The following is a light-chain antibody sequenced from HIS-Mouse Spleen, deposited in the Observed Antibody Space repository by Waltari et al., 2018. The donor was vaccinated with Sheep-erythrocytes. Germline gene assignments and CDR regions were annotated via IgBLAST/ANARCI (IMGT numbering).Light chain of an antibody. Sequence: QSALTQPRSVSGSPGQSVTISCTGTSSDVGCYNYVSWYQQHPGKAPKPMIYDVSKRPSGVPDCFSGSKSGNTASLTISGLQAEDEADYYCCSYAGSYNHVFATGTKVTVL. CDR2: DVS. J-gene: IGLJ1*01. CDR3: CSYAGSYNHV. V-gene: IGLV2-11*01. CDR1: SSDVGCYNY.